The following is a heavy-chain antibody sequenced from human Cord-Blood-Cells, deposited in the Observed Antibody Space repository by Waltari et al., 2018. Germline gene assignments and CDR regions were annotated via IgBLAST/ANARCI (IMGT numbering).Heavy chain of an antibody. J-gene: IGHJ4*02. D-gene: IGHD2-2*01. Sequence: QVQLQQWGAGLLKPSETLSLTCAVYGGSFSGYYWSWIRQPPGKGLESIGEINHSGSTNYHPSLKSRVTISVDTSKNQFSLKLSSVTAADTAVYYCASLGYCSSTSCYDYWGQGTLVTVSS. CDR3: ASLGYCSSTSCYDY. CDR1: GGSFSGYY. CDR2: INHSGST. V-gene: IGHV4-34*01.